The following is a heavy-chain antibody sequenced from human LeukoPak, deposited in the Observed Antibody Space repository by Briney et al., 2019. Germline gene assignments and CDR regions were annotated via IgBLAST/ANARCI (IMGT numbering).Heavy chain of an antibody. V-gene: IGHV3-23*01. Sequence: GGSLRLSCAASGFIFSNYAMSWVRQAPGKGLEWVSAIIGSGDHTYYADSVRGRFTISRDNSRNTLYLQMNSLRAEDTAVYHCALEGDGHNAPDYWGQRTLVTVSS. CDR1: GFIFSNYA. J-gene: IGHJ4*02. D-gene: IGHD5-24*01. CDR2: IIGSGDHT. CDR3: ALEGDGHNAPDY.